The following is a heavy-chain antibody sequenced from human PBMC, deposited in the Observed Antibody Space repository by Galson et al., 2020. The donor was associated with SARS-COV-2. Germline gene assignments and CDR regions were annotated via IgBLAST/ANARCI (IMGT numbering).Heavy chain of an antibody. Sequence: GESLKISCTASGFTFKSFGIHWVRQAPGKGLEWVAVISYDGSNKYYADSVKGRFTISRDNAKNTLFLQMNSLRAEDTAVYYCAKGGDYYVRGAYYSGGMDVWGQGTTVTVSS. D-gene: IGHD3-22*01. V-gene: IGHV3-30*18. CDR3: AKGGDYYVRGAYYSGGMDV. J-gene: IGHJ6*02. CDR1: GFTFKSFG. CDR2: ISYDGSNK.